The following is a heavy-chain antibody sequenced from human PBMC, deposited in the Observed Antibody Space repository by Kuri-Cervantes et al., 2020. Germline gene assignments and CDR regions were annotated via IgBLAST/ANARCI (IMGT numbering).Heavy chain of an antibody. CDR3: AKKVFDY. CDR1: GFTFSSYA. Sequence: GESLKISCAASGFTFSSYAMSWVRQPPGKGLEWVSAFGASGVRTYYADSVKGRFTISRDISKNTLYLRMNSLRAEDTAVYYCAKKVFDYWGQGTLVTVSS. V-gene: IGHV3-23*01. J-gene: IGHJ4*02. CDR2: FGASGVRT.